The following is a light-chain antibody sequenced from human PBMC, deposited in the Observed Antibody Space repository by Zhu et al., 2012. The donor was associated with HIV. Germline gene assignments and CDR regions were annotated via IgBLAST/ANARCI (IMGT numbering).Light chain of an antibody. CDR3: QHYGSSLWT. Sequence: PGERATLSCRASQSIGSYLAWYQQKPGQAPRLLIYGASSRATGIPDRFSGSGSGTDFTLTISRLEPEDFAVYYCQHYGSSLWTFGQGTKVEIK. CDR1: QSIGSY. V-gene: IGKV3-20*01. CDR2: GAS. J-gene: IGKJ1*01.